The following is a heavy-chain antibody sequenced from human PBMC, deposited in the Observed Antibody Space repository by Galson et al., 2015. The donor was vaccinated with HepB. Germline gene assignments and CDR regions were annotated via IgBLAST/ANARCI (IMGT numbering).Heavy chain of an antibody. V-gene: IGHV3-72*01. CDR2: IVNRAENYAT. D-gene: IGHD3-10*01. CDR3: ARDNTGSYDY. Sequence: SLRLSCAASGFSFSDFYMDWVRQTPGKGLEWVGRIVNRAENYATEYAASVKGRFTVSRDDSKNSLYLQMNSLKTEDTAVYYCARDNTGSYDYWGQGTLVTVSS. CDR1: GFSFSDFY. J-gene: IGHJ4*02.